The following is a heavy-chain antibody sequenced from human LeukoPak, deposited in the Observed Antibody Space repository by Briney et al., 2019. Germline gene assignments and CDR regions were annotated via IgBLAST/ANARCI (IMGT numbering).Heavy chain of an antibody. Sequence: SETLSLTCTVSGGSISSYYWGWIRQPPGKGLEWIGYIYYSGSTNYNPSLKSRVTISVDTSKNQFSLKLSSVTAADTAVYYCARAPQTMDAFDIWGQGTMVTVSS. CDR2: IYYSGST. CDR1: GGSISSYY. V-gene: IGHV4-59*01. D-gene: IGHD3-3*01. J-gene: IGHJ3*02. CDR3: ARAPQTMDAFDI.